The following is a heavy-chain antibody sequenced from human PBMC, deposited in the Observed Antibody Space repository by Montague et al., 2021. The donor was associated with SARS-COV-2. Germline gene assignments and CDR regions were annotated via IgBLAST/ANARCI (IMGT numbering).Heavy chain of an antibody. V-gene: IGHV3-48*03. CDR1: GFTFSSYE. D-gene: IGHD3-10*01. Sequence: SLRLSCAASGFTFSSYEMNWVRQAPGKGLEWISKIINSGSSTYYADSVKGRLTISRDNAKNSLYLQMNSLRAEDTAVYYCATYYYNSDHVRAAWGQGTRVTVSA. J-gene: IGHJ5*02. CDR2: IINSGSST. CDR3: ATYYYNSDHVRAA.